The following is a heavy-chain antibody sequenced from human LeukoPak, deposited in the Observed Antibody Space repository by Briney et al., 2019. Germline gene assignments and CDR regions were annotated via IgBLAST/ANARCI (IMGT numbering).Heavy chain of an antibody. J-gene: IGHJ3*02. CDR2: ISGSGGST. D-gene: IGHD3-9*01. Sequence: GGSLRLSCAASGFTFSSYAMSWVRQAPGKGLEWVSAISGSGGSTYYADSVKGRFTISRDNSKNTLYLQMNSLRAEDTAVYYCANVASYYDILTAKDAFDIWGQGTMVTVSS. CDR1: GFTFSSYA. CDR3: ANVASYYDILTAKDAFDI. V-gene: IGHV3-23*01.